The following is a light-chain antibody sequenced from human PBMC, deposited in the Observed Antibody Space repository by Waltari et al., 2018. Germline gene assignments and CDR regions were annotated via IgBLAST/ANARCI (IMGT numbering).Light chain of an antibody. J-gene: IGKJ1*01. CDR3: QMYVRLPVT. CDR1: QSVGRS. Sequence: EIVLTQSPGTLSLSPGERATLSCRASQSVGRSLAWYQQKPGHAPRLLIYDASKRATGIPERVSGSGSGTDFSLTISRLEPEDFAVYYCQMYVRLPVTFGQGTKVEIK. V-gene: IGKV3-20*01. CDR2: DAS.